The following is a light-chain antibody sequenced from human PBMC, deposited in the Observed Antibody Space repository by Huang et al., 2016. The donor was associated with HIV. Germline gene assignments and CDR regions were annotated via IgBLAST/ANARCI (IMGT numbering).Light chain of an antibody. V-gene: IGKV1-NL1*01. CDR3: QQYHGIPWT. Sequence: DIQMTQSPSSLSASVGDRVTITCRVSQGIGNSLAWYQQKPEKAPRLLLYATSRLESGVPSRFSGSGSGTHYTLTISTLQPEDIASYYCQQYHGIPWTFGQGTKVEIK. CDR2: ATS. J-gene: IGKJ1*01. CDR1: QGIGNS.